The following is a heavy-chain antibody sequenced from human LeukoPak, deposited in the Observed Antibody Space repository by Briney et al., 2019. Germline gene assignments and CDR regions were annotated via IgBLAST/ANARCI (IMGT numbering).Heavy chain of an antibody. V-gene: IGHV4-39*01. CDR1: GGSISSSSYY. CDR2: IYYSGST. D-gene: IGHD2-8*01. CDR3: ARNNTLMMYPRGGEDKGFDY. Sequence: KASATLSLTCTVSGGSISSSSYYWGWIRQPPGKGLEWIGSIYYSGSTHYNPSLKNRVTISVDTSKNEFSLKLSSVTAADTAVYYCARNNTLMMYPRGGEDKGFDYWGQGTLVTVSS. J-gene: IGHJ4*02.